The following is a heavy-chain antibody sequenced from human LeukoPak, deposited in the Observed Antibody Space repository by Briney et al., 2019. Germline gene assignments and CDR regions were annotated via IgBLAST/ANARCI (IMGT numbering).Heavy chain of an antibody. CDR3: ARAVAYCSGGSCHPMYYFDY. Sequence: SVKVSCKASGGTFSGYAISWVRQAPGQGLEWMGGIIPIFGTANYAQRFQGRVTITADESTSTAYMELSSLRSEDTAVYYCARAVAYCSGGSCHPMYYFDYWGQGTLVTVSS. V-gene: IGHV1-69*13. CDR1: GGTFSGYA. J-gene: IGHJ4*02. CDR2: IIPIFGTA. D-gene: IGHD2-15*01.